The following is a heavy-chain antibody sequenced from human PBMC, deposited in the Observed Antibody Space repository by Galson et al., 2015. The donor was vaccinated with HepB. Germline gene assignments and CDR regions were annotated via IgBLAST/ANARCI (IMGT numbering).Heavy chain of an antibody. V-gene: IGHV3-30-3*01. CDR2: ISYDGSNK. D-gene: IGHD3-10*01. CDR3: ARAGAGVGSGYDY. Sequence: SLRLSCAASGFTFSSYAMHWVRQAPGKGLEWVAVISYDGSNKYYADSVRGRFTISRDNSKNTLYLQMNGLRAEDTAVYYCARAGAGVGSGYDYWGQGTLVTVSS. CDR1: GFTFSSYA. J-gene: IGHJ4*02.